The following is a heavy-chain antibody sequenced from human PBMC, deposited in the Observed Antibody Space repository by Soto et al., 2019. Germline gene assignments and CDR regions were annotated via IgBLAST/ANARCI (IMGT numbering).Heavy chain of an antibody. CDR3: ARGLRPSGYSNSWARVPLDY. CDR1: GFSFSDYW. Sequence: AGGSLRLSCAASGFSFSDYWMHWVRQVPGKGLEWVPRIDTDGYKSTYANAVKGRFTTSRDNAKKTLYLEMNSLSAEDTALYYCARGLRPSGYSNSWARVPLDYRGQGTQVTVSS. V-gene: IGHV3-74*03. D-gene: IGHD5-18*01. CDR2: IDTDGYKS. J-gene: IGHJ4*02.